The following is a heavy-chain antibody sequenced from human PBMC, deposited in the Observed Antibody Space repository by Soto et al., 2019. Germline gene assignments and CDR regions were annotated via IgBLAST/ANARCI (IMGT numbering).Heavy chain of an antibody. D-gene: IGHD4-4*01. CDR1: GGTFSSYA. CDR2: IIPIFGTA. V-gene: IGHV1-69*12. Sequence: QVQLVQSGAEVKKPGSSVKVSCKASGGTFSSYAISWVRQAPGQGLEWMGGIIPIFGTADYAQKFQGRVTITADESTSTAYMELSSLGSEDAAVYYCARDGGVYDYSPFDYWGQGTLVTVSS. CDR3: ARDGGVYDYSPFDY. J-gene: IGHJ4*02.